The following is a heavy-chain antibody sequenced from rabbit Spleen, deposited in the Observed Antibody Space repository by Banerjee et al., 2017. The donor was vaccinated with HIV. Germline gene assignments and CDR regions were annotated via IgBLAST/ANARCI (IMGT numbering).Heavy chain of an antibody. Sequence: QEQLVESGGGLVQPEGSLTLTCKASGFSFTDKDVMCWVRQAPGKGLEWIGCINTITVKAVYATWAKGRFTISSHNAQNTLYLQLNSLTAADTATYFCVRGASSSGYYSLWGPGTLVTVS. CDR1: GFSFTDKDV. D-gene: IGHD1-1*01. CDR3: VRGASSSGYYSL. V-gene: IGHV1S45*01. CDR2: INTITVKA. J-gene: IGHJ6*01.